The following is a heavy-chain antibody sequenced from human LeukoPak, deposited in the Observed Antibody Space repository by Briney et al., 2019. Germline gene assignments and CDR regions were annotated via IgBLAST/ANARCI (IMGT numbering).Heavy chain of an antibody. CDR3: AWKSYGYWAYFDY. D-gene: IGHD5-18*01. CDR2: FYPEDGET. V-gene: IGHV1-24*01. Sequence: ASVKVSCKVSGYTLTELSMHWVRQAPGKGLEWMGGFYPEDGETIYAQKFQGRVTMTEDTSTDTAYMELSSLRSEDTAVYYCAWKSYGYWAYFDYWGQGTLVTVSS. CDR1: GYTLTELS. J-gene: IGHJ4*02.